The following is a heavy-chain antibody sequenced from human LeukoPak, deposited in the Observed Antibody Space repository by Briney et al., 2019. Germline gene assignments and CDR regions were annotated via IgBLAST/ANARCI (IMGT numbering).Heavy chain of an antibody. CDR2: IIPMFGTA. V-gene: IGHV1-69*05. CDR3: ARDPVVGYYDILTGI. D-gene: IGHD3-9*01. CDR1: GGTFSNYT. Sequence: SVKVSRKASGGTFSNYTISWVRQAPGQGIEWMGRIIPMFGTANYAQKFQGRVTITTDESTSTAYMELSSLRSEDTAVYYCARDPVVGYYDILTGIWGQGTLVTVSS. J-gene: IGHJ4*02.